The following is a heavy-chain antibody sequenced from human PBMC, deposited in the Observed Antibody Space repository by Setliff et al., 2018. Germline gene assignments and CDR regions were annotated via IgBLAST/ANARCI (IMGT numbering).Heavy chain of an antibody. D-gene: IGHD2-15*01. Sequence: PSETLSLTCTVSGGSINSMSYYWGWIRQPPGKGLEWIGSIYHSGSSYYNPSLXXXVTXXXXXXXXXXXXXXXXXXXXXXXXXXCARGRMRGSCSGPSSTYDPFDIWGQGTPVTVSS. CDR3: ARGRMRGSCSGPSSTYDPFDI. V-gene: IGHV4-39*01. CDR1: GGSINSMSYY. CDR2: IYHSGSS. J-gene: IGHJ3*02.